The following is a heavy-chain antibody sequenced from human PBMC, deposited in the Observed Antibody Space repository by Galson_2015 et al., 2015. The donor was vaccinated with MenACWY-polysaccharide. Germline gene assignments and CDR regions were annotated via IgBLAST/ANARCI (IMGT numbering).Heavy chain of an antibody. D-gene: IGHD3-10*01. J-gene: IGHJ6*02. CDR3: VGPLGRGGTGAYGMDA. CDR1: GLTFSNNW. CDR2: INSDASST. V-gene: IGHV3-74*01. Sequence: SLRLSCAASGLTFSNNWIHWVRHAPGKGLVWVSRINSDASSTAYADSVKGRFTISGDNAKNTLYLQMNSLRVEDTAVYYCVGPLGRGGTGAYGMDAWGQGTTVTVSS.